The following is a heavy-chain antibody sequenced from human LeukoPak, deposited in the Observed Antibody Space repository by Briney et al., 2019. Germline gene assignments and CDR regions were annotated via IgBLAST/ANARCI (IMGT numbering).Heavy chain of an antibody. CDR1: GFIFSTYS. D-gene: IGHD2-21*02. CDR3: VRATEGGAMDV. V-gene: IGHV3-48*04. CDR2: ISNGGDST. Sequence: GGSLRLSCAASGFIFSTYSMNWVRQAPGKGLEWVSYISNGGDSTSYADSLEGRFTISRDNAKNSLYLRMNSLRAEDTAMYYCVRATEGGAMDVWGQGTTVTVSS. J-gene: IGHJ6*02.